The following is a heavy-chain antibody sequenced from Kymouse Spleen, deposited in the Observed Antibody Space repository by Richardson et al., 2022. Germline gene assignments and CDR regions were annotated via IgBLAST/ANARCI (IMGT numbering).Heavy chain of an antibody. CDR3: ARTRSSTSRNWFDP. J-gene: IGHJ5*02. V-gene: IGHV4-61*01. D-gene: IGHD2-2*02. CDR2: IYYSGST. CDR1: GGSVSSGSYY. Sequence: QVQLQESGPGLVKPSETLSLTCTVSGGSVSSGSYYWSWIRQPPGKGLEWIGYIYYSGSTNYNPSLKSRVTISVDTSKNQFSLKLSSVTAADTAVYYCARTRSSTSRNWFDPWGQGTLVTVSS.